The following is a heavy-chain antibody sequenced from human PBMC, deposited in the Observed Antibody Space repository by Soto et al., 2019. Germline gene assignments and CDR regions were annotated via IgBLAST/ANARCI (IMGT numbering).Heavy chain of an antibody. Sequence: SETLSLTCTVSGGSISSYYWSWIRQPPGKGLEWIGYIYYSGSTNYNPSLKSRVTISVDTSKNQFSLKLSSVTAADTAVYYCARHSRITIFGVAPFDYWGQGTLVTVSS. D-gene: IGHD3-3*01. J-gene: IGHJ4*02. CDR3: ARHSRITIFGVAPFDY. V-gene: IGHV4-59*08. CDR1: GGSISSYY. CDR2: IYYSGST.